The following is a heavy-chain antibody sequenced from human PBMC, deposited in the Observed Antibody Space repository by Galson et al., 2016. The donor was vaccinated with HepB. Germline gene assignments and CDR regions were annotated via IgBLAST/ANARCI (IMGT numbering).Heavy chain of an antibody. Sequence: SETLSLTCTVSGASVSSGTAYWSWIRQAPGKGLELIAYMYHSWGTIYNPSLQSRVTISMDTSKNRFFLKVSSVIAADTAVYYCATLGRSYGNAFDIWGQGTMVIVSS. D-gene: IGHD1-26*01. CDR1: GASVSSGTAY. J-gene: IGHJ3*02. CDR2: MYHSWGT. CDR3: ATLGRSYGNAFDI. V-gene: IGHV4-61*01.